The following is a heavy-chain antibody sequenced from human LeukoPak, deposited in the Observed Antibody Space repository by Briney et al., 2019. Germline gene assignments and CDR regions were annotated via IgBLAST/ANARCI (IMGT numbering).Heavy chain of an antibody. V-gene: IGHV1-18*01. CDR3: ARSMSGSLLYYYYYGMDV. CDR2: ISAYNGNT. Sequence: ASVKVSCKASGYTFTSYGISWVRQAPGQGLEWMGWISAYNGNTNYAQKFQGRVTITADESTSTAYMELSSLRSEDTAVYYCARSMSGSLLYYYYYGMDVWGQGTTVTVSS. J-gene: IGHJ6*02. D-gene: IGHD1-26*01. CDR1: GYTFTSYG.